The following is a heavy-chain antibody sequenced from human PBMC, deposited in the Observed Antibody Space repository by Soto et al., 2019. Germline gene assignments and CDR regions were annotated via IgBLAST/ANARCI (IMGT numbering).Heavy chain of an antibody. CDR1: GFTFDDYA. CDR3: AKDKRGYFDY. CDR2: ISWNSGSI. Sequence: EVQLVESGGGLVQPGRSLRLSCAASGFTFDDYAMHWVRQAPGTGLEWVSGISWNSGSIGYADSVKGRFTISRDNAKNSLYLQMNSLRAEDTALYYCAKDKRGYFDYWGQGTLVTVSS. J-gene: IGHJ4*02. V-gene: IGHV3-9*01.